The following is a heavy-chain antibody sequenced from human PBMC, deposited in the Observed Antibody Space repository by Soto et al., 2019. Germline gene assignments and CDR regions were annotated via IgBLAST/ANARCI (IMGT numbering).Heavy chain of an antibody. J-gene: IGHJ5*02. D-gene: IGHD2-15*01. CDR2: ISAYNGNT. V-gene: IGHV1-18*01. CDR3: ARVVVAAPGSPYNWFDP. CDR1: GYTFTSYG. Sequence: QVQLVQSGAEVKKPGASVKVSCKASGYTFTSYGISWVRQAPGQGLEWMGWISAYNGNTNYAQKLQGRVTMTTDTSTRTAYMELRSLRSDDTAVYYCARVVVAAPGSPYNWFDPWGQGTLVTVSS.